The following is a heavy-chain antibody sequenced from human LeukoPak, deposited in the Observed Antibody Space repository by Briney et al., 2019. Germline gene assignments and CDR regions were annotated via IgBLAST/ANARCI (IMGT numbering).Heavy chain of an antibody. CDR3: TTVPYSGSSHYYYYGMDV. CDR2: IKSKTDGGTT. J-gene: IGHJ6*02. V-gene: IGHV3-15*01. Sequence: GGSLRLSCAASGFTFSNAWMSWVRQAPGKGLEWVGRIKSKTDGGTTDYAAPVKGRFTISRDDSKNTLYLQMNSLKTEDTAVYYCTTVPYSGSSHYYYYGMDVWGQGTTVTVSS. D-gene: IGHD1-26*01. CDR1: GFTFSNAW.